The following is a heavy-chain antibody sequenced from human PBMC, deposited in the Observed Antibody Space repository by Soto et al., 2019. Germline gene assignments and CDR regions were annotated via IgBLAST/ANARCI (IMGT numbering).Heavy chain of an antibody. CDR3: ARGGTMIVVVITTFVY. CDR1: GFTFSSYA. J-gene: IGHJ4*02. Sequence: PGGSLRLSCAASGFTFSSYAMHWVRPAPGKGLEWVAVISYDGSNKYYADSVKGRFTISRDNSKNTLYLQMNSLRAEDTAVYYCARGGTMIVVVITTFVYWGQGTRVTVSS. V-gene: IGHV3-30-3*01. CDR2: ISYDGSNK. D-gene: IGHD3-22*01.